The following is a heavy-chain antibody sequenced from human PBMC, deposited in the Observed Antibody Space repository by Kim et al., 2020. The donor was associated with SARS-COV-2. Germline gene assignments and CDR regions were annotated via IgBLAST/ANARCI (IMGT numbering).Heavy chain of an antibody. CDR1: GGSISSYY. D-gene: IGHD3-16*02. CDR2: IYYSGST. V-gene: IGHV4-59*08. CDR3: ARHRRETFGGVIVIPAGFDY. Sequence: SETLSLTCTVSGGSISSYYWSWIRQPPGKGLEWIGYIYYSGSTNYNPSLKSRVTISVDTSKNQLSLKLSSVTAADTAVYYCARHRRETFGGVIVIPAGFDYWGQGTLVTVSS. J-gene: IGHJ4*02.